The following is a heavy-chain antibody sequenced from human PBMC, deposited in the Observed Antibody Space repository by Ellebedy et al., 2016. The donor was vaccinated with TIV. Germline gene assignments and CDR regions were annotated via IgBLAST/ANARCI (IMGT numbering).Heavy chain of an antibody. D-gene: IGHD5-12*01. CDR2: FDTEDGET. J-gene: IGHJ6*02. V-gene: IGHV1-24*01. Sequence: AASVQVSCKVSGYTLTELSMHWVRQAPGKGLAWMGGFDTEDGETIYAPKFQGRVTLTADESTSTAYMELSSLRSEDTAVYYGARDYSGYDRDKRGGYYYYGMDVWGQGTTVTVSS. CDR1: GYTLTELS. CDR3: ARDYSGYDRDKRGGYYYYGMDV.